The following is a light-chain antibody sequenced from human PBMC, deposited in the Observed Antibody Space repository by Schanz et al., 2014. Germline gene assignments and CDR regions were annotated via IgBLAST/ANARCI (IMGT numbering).Light chain of an antibody. Sequence: EIVLTQSPGTLSLSPGERATLSCRASQSVSSSYLAWYQQKPGQAPRLLIYGASSRASGIPDRFSGSGSGTDFTLTISRLEPEDFALYYCQQYSNSLLTFGGGTKVEIK. CDR1: QSVSSSY. CDR2: GAS. V-gene: IGKV3-20*01. CDR3: QQYSNSLLT. J-gene: IGKJ4*01.